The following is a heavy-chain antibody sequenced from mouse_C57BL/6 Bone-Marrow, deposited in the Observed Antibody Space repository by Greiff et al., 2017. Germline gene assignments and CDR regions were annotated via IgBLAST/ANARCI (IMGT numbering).Heavy chain of an antibody. D-gene: IGHD2-1*01. V-gene: IGHV5-6*01. CDR2: ISSGGSYT. J-gene: IGHJ4*01. CDR1: GFTFSSYG. Sequence: EVQGVESGGDLVKPGGSLKLSCAASGFTFSSYGMSWVRQTPDKRLEWVATISSGGSYTYYPDSVKGRFTISRDNAKNTLYLHMSSLKSEDTAVYYCALYYGNRGALDYWGQGTSVTVSS. CDR3: ALYYGNRGALDY.